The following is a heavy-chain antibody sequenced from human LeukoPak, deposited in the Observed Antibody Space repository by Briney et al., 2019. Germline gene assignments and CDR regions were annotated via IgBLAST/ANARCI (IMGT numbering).Heavy chain of an antibody. V-gene: IGHV4-59*01. CDR1: GGSFSGYY. D-gene: IGHD6-19*01. CDR3: ARDRVGGWSHFDY. Sequence: SETLSLTCAVYGGSFSGYYWSWIRQPPGKGLEWIGYIYYSGSTNYNPSLKSRVTISVDTSKNQFSLKLSSVTAADTAVYYCARDRVGGWSHFDYWGQGTLVTVSS. CDR2: IYYSGST. J-gene: IGHJ4*02.